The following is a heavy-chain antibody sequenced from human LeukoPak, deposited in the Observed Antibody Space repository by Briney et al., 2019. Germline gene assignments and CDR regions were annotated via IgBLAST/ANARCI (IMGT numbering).Heavy chain of an antibody. CDR2: IYYSGST. Sequence: PSQTLSLTCTVSGGSISSGDYYWSWIRQPPGKGLEWIGYIYYSGSTYYNPSLKSRVTISVDTSKNQFSLKLSSVTAADTAVYYCARGRNYYDSSGYYSTPIDYWGQGTLVTVSS. CDR1: GGSISSGDYY. V-gene: IGHV4-30-4*01. J-gene: IGHJ4*02. CDR3: ARGRNYYDSSGYYSTPIDY. D-gene: IGHD3-22*01.